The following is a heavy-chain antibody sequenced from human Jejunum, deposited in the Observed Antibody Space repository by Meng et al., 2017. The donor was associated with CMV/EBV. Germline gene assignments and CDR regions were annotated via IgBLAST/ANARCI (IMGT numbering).Heavy chain of an antibody. V-gene: IGHV4-59*01. Sequence: LPCTVSGGSISGYYWSWIRQPPGKGLEWVGYIYYTGGTNYNPSLESRASIALDRSKSQISLKLTSVTAADTAVYYCARVRGGFDPWGQGTLVTVSS. J-gene: IGHJ5*02. CDR3: ARVRGGFDP. CDR2: IYYTGGT. CDR1: GGSISGYY.